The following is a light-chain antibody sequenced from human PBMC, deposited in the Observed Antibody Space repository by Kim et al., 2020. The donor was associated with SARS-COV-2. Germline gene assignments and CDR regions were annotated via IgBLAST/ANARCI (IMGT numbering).Light chain of an antibody. CDR2: GKN. J-gene: IGLJ2*01. CDR3: NSRDSNDNVV. CDR1: ILRSYY. V-gene: IGLV3-19*01. Sequence: VALGPPVRSRFQGNILRSYYATWYQQKPGQALIVVIYGKNNRPSGIPDIFSGSSSGNTASLTITGTQAGDEADYYCNSRDSNDNVVFGGGTQLTVL.